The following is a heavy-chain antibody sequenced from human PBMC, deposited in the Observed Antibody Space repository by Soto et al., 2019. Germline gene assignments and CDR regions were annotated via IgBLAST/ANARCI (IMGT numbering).Heavy chain of an antibody. CDR1: GGSISSSSYY. CDR2: IYYSGST. J-gene: IGHJ4*02. Sequence: QLQLQESGPGLVKPSETLSLTCTVSGGSISSSSYYWGWIRQPPGKGLEWIGSIYYSGSTYYNPSLKSRVTISVDTSKNQFSLKLSSVTAADTAVYYCARRRGYSGYGYFDYWGQGTLVTVSS. V-gene: IGHV4-39*01. CDR3: ARRRGYSGYGYFDY. D-gene: IGHD5-12*01.